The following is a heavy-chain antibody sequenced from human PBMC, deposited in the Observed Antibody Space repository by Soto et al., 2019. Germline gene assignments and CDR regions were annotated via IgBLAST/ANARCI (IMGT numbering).Heavy chain of an antibody. D-gene: IGHD2-2*01. CDR1: GGPFSSYH. Sequence: QVQLVQSGAEVKKPGSSVKLSCKASGGPFSSYHIRWVRQVPGQGLEWVGRIIPILGRANNAQHFQGRVTITADTSTNTAYMELSSLTSEDTAVYYCAKVGGTTSSSWFDPWGHGTLVTVSS. CDR3: AKVGGTTSSSWFDP. V-gene: IGHV1-69*08. J-gene: IGHJ5*02. CDR2: IIPILGRA.